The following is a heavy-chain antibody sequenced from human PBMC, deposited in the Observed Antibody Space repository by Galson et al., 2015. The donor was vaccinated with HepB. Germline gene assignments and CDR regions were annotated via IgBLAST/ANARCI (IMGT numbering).Heavy chain of an antibody. V-gene: IGHV3-21*01. Sequence: SLRLSCAASGFTFRSYTMKWVRQAPGKGLEWVSYIRSSSAYKYYADSVKGRFTIPRDNAKNSLYLQMNSLRAEDTAVYYCARARGSAYYLDYWGQGTLVTVSS. D-gene: IGHD3-22*01. CDR2: IRSSSAYK. CDR1: GFTFRSYT. CDR3: ARARGSAYYLDY. J-gene: IGHJ4*02.